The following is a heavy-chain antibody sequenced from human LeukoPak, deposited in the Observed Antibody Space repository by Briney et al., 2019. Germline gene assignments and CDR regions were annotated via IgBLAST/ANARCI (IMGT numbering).Heavy chain of an antibody. CDR3: ARGRSRRDWFDP. Sequence: PSETLSLTCTVSGGSISGSSYYWSWIRQPPGKGLEWIGEINHSGSTNYNPSLKSRVTISVDTSKNQFSLKLSSVTAADTAVYYCARGRSRRDWFDPWGQGTLVTVSS. CDR1: GGSISGSSYY. V-gene: IGHV4-39*07. CDR2: INHSGST. J-gene: IGHJ5*02. D-gene: IGHD1-14*01.